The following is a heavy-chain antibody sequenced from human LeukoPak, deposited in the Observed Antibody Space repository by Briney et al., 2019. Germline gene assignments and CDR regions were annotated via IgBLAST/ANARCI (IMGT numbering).Heavy chain of an antibody. CDR3: ASPGKRGYSGYDPFDH. CDR1: GYSSTNYW. V-gene: IGHV5-51*01. Sequence: KVGESLKISCKGSGYSSTNYWIGWVRQMPGRGLEWMGIIYPGDSDTRYSPSLQGQVTISADKSISTAYLQWSSLKASDTAMYYCASPGKRGYSGYDPFDHWGQGTLVTVSS. J-gene: IGHJ4*02. D-gene: IGHD5-12*01. CDR2: IYPGDSDT.